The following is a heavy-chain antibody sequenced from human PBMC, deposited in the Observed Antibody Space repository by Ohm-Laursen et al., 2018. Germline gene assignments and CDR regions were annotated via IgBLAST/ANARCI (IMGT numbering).Heavy chain of an antibody. J-gene: IGHJ4*02. V-gene: IGHV3-21*01. D-gene: IGHD6-19*01. Sequence: GSLRLSCSASGFTFSSYSMNWVRQAPGKGLEWVSSISSSSSYIYYADSVKGRFTISRDNAKNSLYLQMNSLRAEDTAVYYCARDQWLVLHFDYWGQGTLVTVSS. CDR1: GFTFSSYS. CDR2: ISSSSSYI. CDR3: ARDQWLVLHFDY.